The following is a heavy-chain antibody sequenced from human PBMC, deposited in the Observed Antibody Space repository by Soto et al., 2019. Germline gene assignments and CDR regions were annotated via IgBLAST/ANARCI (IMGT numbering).Heavy chain of an antibody. CDR1: GGSFSGYY. V-gene: IGHV4-34*01. CDR2: INHSGST. Sequence: SETLSLTCAVYGGSFSGYYWSWIRQPPGKGLEWIGEINHSGSTNYNPSLKSRVTISVDTSKNQFSLKLSSVTAADAAVYYCATGITMVRGAPHYWFDPWGQGTLVTVSS. CDR3: ATGITMVRGAPHYWFDP. D-gene: IGHD3-10*01. J-gene: IGHJ5*02.